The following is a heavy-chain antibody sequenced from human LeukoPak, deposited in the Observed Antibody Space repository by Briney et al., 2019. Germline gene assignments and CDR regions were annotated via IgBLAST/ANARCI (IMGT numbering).Heavy chain of an antibody. V-gene: IGHV3-11*04. CDR2: ISSSGSTI. D-gene: IGHD1-26*01. CDR3: AKTGIVGATTPFDY. CDR1: GFTFSDYY. Sequence: GGSLRLSCAASGFTFSDYYMSWIRQAPGKGLEWVSYISSSGSTIYYADSVKGRFTISRDNAKNSLYLQMNSLRAEDTAVYYCAKTGIVGATTPFDYWGQGTLVTVSS. J-gene: IGHJ4*02.